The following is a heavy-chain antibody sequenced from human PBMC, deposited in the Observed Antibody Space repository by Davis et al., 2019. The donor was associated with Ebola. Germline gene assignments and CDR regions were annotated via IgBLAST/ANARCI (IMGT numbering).Heavy chain of an antibody. D-gene: IGHD3-3*01. J-gene: IGHJ6*02. CDR1: GFTFDDYA. V-gene: IGHV3-43*02. CDR2: ISGDGGST. Sequence: PGGSLRLSCAASGFTFDDYAMHWVRQAPGKGLEWVSLISGDGGSTYYADSVKGRFTISRDNSKNSLYLQMNSLRTEDTALYYCAKDIAGVAEWHGMDVWGQGTTVTVPS. CDR3: AKDIAGVAEWHGMDV.